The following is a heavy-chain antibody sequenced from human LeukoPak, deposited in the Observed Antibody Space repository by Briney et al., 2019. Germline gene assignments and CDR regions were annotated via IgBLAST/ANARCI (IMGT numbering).Heavy chain of an antibody. D-gene: IGHD3-9*01. V-gene: IGHV3-23*01. CDR1: GFIFSNYA. CDR3: ALDLRGSDWSLDY. Sequence: GGSLRLSCAASGFIFSNYAMSWVRQAPGKGLEWVSVISDDGGSAHYGDSVKGRFTMSRDNSKNTLYLQMNSLRDEDTAVYYCALDLRGSDWSLDYWGQGTLVSVSS. CDR2: ISDDGGSA. J-gene: IGHJ4*02.